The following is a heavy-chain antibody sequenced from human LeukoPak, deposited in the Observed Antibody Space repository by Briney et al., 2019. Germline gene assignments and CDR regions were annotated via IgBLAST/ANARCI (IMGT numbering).Heavy chain of an antibody. Sequence: SETLSLTCTVSGGSISSSSYYWGWIRQPPGKGLEWIGSIYYSGSTYYNPSLKSRVTISVDTSKNQFSLKLSSVTAADTAVYYCAGVSWNDRLYWGQGTLVTVSS. CDR1: GGSISSSSYY. CDR2: IYYSGST. V-gene: IGHV4-39*07. J-gene: IGHJ4*02. CDR3: AGVSWNDRLY. D-gene: IGHD1-1*01.